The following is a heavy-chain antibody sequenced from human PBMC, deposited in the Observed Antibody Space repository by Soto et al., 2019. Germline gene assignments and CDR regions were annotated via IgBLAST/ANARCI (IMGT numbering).Heavy chain of an antibody. V-gene: IGHV1-69*12. CDR3: ARSLLKRSYYYYGMDV. J-gene: IGHJ6*02. D-gene: IGHD1-1*01. CDR2: IIPIFGTA. Sequence: QVQLVQSGAEVKKPGSSVKVSCKASGGTFSSYAISWVRQAPGQGLEWMGGIIPIFGTANYAQKFQGRVTITADASTSTAYMEQSSLRSEDTAVYYCARSLLKRSYYYYGMDVWGQGTTVTVSS. CDR1: GGTFSSYA.